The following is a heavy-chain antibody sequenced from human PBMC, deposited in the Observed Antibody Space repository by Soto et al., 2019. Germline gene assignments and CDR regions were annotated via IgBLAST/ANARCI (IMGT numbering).Heavy chain of an antibody. D-gene: IGHD3-16*01. Sequence: SETLSLTCSVSGGSISNYYWTWIRQPPGKGLEWIGDIHYRGSTNVNPSLKSRLTMSVDTSKNQFSLNLKSVIAADTAVYFCARHRYVTRSCDMWGQGTRVTVAS. CDR3: ARHRYVTRSCDM. CDR1: GGSISNYY. CDR2: IHYRGST. J-gene: IGHJ3*02. V-gene: IGHV4-59*08.